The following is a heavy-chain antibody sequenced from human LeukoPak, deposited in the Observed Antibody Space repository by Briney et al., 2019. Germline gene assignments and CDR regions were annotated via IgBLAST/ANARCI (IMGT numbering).Heavy chain of an antibody. CDR1: GGSISNADYY. CDR2: IFYGERN. J-gene: IGHJ4*01. Sequence: SETLSLTCSVSGGSISNADYYWGWIRQAPGKGLEWIGSIFYGERNHYNPSLKSRATMSVDTSRNQFSLKLTSVTAADAAMYYCARQLPTAAADTRGYFEYWGQGAVVTVSS. V-gene: IGHV4-39*01. CDR3: ARQLPTAAADTRGYFEY. D-gene: IGHD6-13*01.